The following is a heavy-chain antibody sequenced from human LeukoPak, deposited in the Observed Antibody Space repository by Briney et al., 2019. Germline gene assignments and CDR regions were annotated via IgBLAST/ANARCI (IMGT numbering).Heavy chain of an antibody. D-gene: IGHD3-16*01. CDR3: ARAAGEWSRFSPADS. CDR1: RFTFSIYS. CDR2: ISSSSSYI. J-gene: IGHJ4*02. Sequence: GGSLRLSCAASRFTFSIYSMNWVRQAPGEGLEWVSYISSSSSYICYADSVKGRFTISRDNAKNSLSLLMNSLGAEDTAVYYCARAAGEWSRFSPADSWGQGTLVTVSS. V-gene: IGHV3-21*01.